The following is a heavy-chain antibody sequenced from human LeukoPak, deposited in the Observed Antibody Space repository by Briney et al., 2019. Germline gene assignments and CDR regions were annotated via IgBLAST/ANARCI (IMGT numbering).Heavy chain of an antibody. D-gene: IGHD1-14*01. CDR1: GYTFTSYD. J-gene: IGHJ5*02. CDR2: MNPNSGNT. Sequence: ASVKVSCKASGYTFTSYDINWVRQATGQGLEWMGWMNPNSGNTGYAQKFQGRVTITRNTSISTAYMELSSLRSEDTAVYYCAREMTGYNWFDPWGQGTLVTVSS. CDR3: AREMTGYNWFDP. V-gene: IGHV1-8*03.